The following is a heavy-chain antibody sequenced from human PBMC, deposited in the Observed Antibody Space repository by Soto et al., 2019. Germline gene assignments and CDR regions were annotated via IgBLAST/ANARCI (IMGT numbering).Heavy chain of an antibody. J-gene: IGHJ3*02. CDR2: IYYSGST. D-gene: IGHD6-13*01. V-gene: IGHV4-59*01. Sequence: QVQLQESGPGLVKPSETLSLTCTVSGGSISSYYWSWIRQPPGKGLEWIGYIYYSGSTNYNPSLKSRVNISVDTSKNQFPLKLSSVTAADTAVYYCGRDRGVIAAAGKVGAFEIWGQGTMVTVSS. CDR3: GRDRGVIAAAGKVGAFEI. CDR1: GGSISSYY.